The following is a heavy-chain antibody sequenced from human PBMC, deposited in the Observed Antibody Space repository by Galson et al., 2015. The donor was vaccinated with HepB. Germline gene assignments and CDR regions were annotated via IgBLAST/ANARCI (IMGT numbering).Heavy chain of an antibody. D-gene: IGHD3-3*01. Sequence: SVKVSCKASGYTFTSYGISWVRQAPGQGLEWMGWISAYNGNTNYAQKLQGRVTMTTDTSTSTAYMELRSLRSDDTAVYYCARVPPDGTIFGHYYMDAWGKGTTVTVSS. J-gene: IGHJ6*03. V-gene: IGHV1-18*01. CDR2: ISAYNGNT. CDR1: GYTFTSYG. CDR3: ARVPPDGTIFGHYYMDA.